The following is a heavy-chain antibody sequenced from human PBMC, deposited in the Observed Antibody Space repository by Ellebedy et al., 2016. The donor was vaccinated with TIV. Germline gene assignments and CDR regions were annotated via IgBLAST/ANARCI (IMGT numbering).Heavy chain of an antibody. V-gene: IGHV3-9*01. J-gene: IGHJ3*02. CDR2: ISWNSGSI. CDR3: AKDDAFDI. Sequence: SLKISCAASGFTFDDYAMHWVRQAPGKGLEWVSGISWNSGSIGYADSVKGRFTISRDNAKNSLYLQMNSLRAEDTALYYCAKDDAFDIWGQGKMVTVSS. CDR1: GFTFDDYA.